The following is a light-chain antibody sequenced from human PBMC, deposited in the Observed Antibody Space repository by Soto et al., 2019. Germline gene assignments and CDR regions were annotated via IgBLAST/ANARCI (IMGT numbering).Light chain of an antibody. CDR3: QQYQTYWT. Sequence: DIEMTQSPSTLSASVGDRVTITCRASQSISPWLAWFQHKPGKAPNLLIYKASSLESGVPSRFSGSGSGTEFTLTNSSLQPDDFANYYCQQYQTYWTFGQGTKVEIK. CDR2: KAS. V-gene: IGKV1-5*03. CDR1: QSISPW. J-gene: IGKJ1*01.